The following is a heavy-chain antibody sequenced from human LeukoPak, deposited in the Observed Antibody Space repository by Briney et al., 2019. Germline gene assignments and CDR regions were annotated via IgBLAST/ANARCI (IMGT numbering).Heavy chain of an antibody. D-gene: IGHD4/OR15-4a*01. V-gene: IGHV3-30*14. J-gene: IGHJ4*02. CDR1: GFTFSSYA. CDR2: ISYDGSNK. CDR3: ARERLSRFDY. Sequence: GRSLRLSCAASGFTFSSYAMHWVRQAPGKGLEWVAVISYDGSNKYYADSVKGRFTISRDNSKNTLYLQMNSLRAEDTAVYYCARERLSRFDYWGQGTLVTVSS.